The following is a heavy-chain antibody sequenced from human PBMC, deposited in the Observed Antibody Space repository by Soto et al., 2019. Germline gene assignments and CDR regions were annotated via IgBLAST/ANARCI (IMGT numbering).Heavy chain of an antibody. CDR2: IYYSGST. V-gene: IGHV4-39*01. D-gene: IGHD5-18*01. J-gene: IGHJ6*02. Sequence: SETLSLTCTVSGGSISSSSYYWGWIRQPPGKGLEWIGSIYYSGSTYYDPSLKSRVTISVDTSKNQFSLKLSSVTAADTAVYYCACIFSGGYGYGFYYYGMDVWGQGTTVTVS. CDR1: GGSISSSSYY. CDR3: ACIFSGGYGYGFYYYGMDV.